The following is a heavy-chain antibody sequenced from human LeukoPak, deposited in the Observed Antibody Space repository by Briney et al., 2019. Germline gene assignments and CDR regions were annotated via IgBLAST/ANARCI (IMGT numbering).Heavy chain of an antibody. J-gene: IGHJ5*02. V-gene: IGHV3-23*01. CDR1: GFTFSNYA. CDR3: AKGGSFSHFDP. Sequence: GGSLRLSCAASGFTFSNYAMSWVRQAPGKGLEWDSTISGSGVSTYYADSVKGRFTISRDNSKNTLYLQMNSLRAEDTAVYYCAKGGSFSHFDPWGQGTLVTDSS. CDR2: ISGSGVST.